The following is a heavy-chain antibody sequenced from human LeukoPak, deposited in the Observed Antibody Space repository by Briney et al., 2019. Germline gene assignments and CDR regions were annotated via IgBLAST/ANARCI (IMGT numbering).Heavy chain of an antibody. J-gene: IGHJ4*02. D-gene: IGHD3-22*01. CDR1: GFSFSDYS. Sequence: GGSLRLSCVASGFSFSDYSMNWVRQAPGKGLEWVSSINSRSNDIYYADSVKGRFTISRDNAKNSLYLQMNSLRAEDTAVYYCAKLLYYYDSSQPYWGQGTLVTVSS. V-gene: IGHV3-21*06. CDR3: AKLLYYYDSSQPY. CDR2: INSRSNDI.